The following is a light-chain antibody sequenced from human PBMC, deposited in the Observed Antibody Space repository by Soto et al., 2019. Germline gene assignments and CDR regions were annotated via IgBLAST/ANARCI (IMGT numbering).Light chain of an antibody. Sequence: DIQMAQSPSSLSASVGDRVTITCRARQSISSYLNWYQQKPGKATKLLIYAASSLQSGVPSRFSGSGSGTDFTLTISSLQPEDFATYYCQQSYSTPVLFGQGTKLEIK. V-gene: IGKV1-39*01. J-gene: IGKJ2*01. CDR2: AAS. CDR3: QQSYSTPVL. CDR1: QSISSY.